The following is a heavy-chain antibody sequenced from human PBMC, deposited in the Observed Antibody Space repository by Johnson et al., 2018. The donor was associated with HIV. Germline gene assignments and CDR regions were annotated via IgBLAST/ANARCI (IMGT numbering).Heavy chain of an antibody. J-gene: IGHJ3*02. CDR1: GFTVSTNY. D-gene: IGHD6-19*01. Sequence: VQLVESGGGVVRPGGSLRLSCTASGFTVSTNYMSWVRQAPGKGLEWVSVIYSGGSPSYADSVKGRFTISRDNAKNTLYLQMDSLGAEDTAVYYCAKARSSGQGAFDIWGQGTLVTVSS. CDR2: IYSGGSP. CDR3: AKARSSGQGAFDI. V-gene: IGHV3-66*01.